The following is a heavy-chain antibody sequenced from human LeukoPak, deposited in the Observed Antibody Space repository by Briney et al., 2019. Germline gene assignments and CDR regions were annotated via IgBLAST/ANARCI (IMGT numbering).Heavy chain of an antibody. D-gene: IGHD3-3*01. CDR3: ARGLTIFGVVNDAFDI. Sequence: GGSQRLSCVASGFSFGRYGMYWVRRAPGKGLEWLAFLSYEGRKKEFADSVKGRFTISRDNAKNTLYLQMNSLRAEDTAVYYCARGLTIFGVVNDAFDIWGQGTMVTVSS. V-gene: IGHV3-33*07. J-gene: IGHJ3*02. CDR1: GFSFGRYG. CDR2: LSYEGRKK.